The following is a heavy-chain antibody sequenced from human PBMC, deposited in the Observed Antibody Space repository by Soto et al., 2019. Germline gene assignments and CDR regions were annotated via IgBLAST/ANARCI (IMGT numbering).Heavy chain of an antibody. J-gene: IGHJ4*02. Sequence: EVQLVESGGGLVQPGGSLRLSCAASGFTFSSYSMNWVRQAPGKGLEWGSYISSSSSTIYYAGSVKGRFTISRDNAKNDLYMQLNSLRADDTAVYYCARGGGCSGGSCNFDYWGQGTLVTVSS. D-gene: IGHD2-15*01. CDR3: ARGGGCSGGSCNFDY. CDR2: ISSSSSTI. V-gene: IGHV3-48*01. CDR1: GFTFSSYS.